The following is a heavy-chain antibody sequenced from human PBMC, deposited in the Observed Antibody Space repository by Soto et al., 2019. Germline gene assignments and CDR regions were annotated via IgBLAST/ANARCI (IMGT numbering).Heavy chain of an antibody. CDR3: ARRYGSSFDY. D-gene: IGHD5-12*01. J-gene: IGHJ4*02. CDR1: GGSISSYY. CDR2: IYHSGST. Sequence: ASETLSLTCTVSGGSISSYYWSWIRQPPGKGLEWIGYIYHSGSTNYNPSLKSRVTTSVDTSKNQFSLKLSSVTAADTAVYYCARRYGSSFDYWGQGTLVTVSS. V-gene: IGHV4-59*08.